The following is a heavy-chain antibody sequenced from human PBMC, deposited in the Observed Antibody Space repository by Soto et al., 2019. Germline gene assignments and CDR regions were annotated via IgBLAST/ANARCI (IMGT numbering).Heavy chain of an antibody. Sequence: EVQLVESGGGLVQPGGSLRLSCAASGFTFRSHWMSWVRQAPGKGLEWVANIKLDGSEKYYVDSVEGRFTISRDNAQNSLYLQMNSLRVEDTAIYFCARVGAKWPFDYWGQGTLVTVSS. J-gene: IGHJ4*02. CDR1: GFTFRSHW. D-gene: IGHD3-16*01. CDR3: ARVGAKWPFDY. CDR2: IKLDGSEK. V-gene: IGHV3-7*05.